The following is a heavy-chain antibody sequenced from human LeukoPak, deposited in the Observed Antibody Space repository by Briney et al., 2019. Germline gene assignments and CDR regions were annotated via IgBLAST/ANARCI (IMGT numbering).Heavy chain of an antibody. CDR3: ARSARRLDIVVVVAATRPYYYYGMDV. Sequence: ASVKVSCKASGYTFTGYYMHWVRQAPGQGLEWMGWINPNSGGTNYAQKFQGRVTMTRDTSISTAYMELSRLRSDDTAVYYCARSARRLDIVVVVAATRPYYYYGMDVWGQGTTVTVSS. D-gene: IGHD2-15*01. CDR1: GYTFTGYY. V-gene: IGHV1-2*02. CDR2: INPNSGGT. J-gene: IGHJ6*02.